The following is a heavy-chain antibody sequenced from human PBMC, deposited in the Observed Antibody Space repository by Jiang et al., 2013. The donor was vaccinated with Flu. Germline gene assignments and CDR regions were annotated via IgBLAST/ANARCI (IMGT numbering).Heavy chain of an antibody. D-gene: IGHD2-15*01. CDR2: INWNAVTK. CDR3: ARNTPDPGPSATYYFDY. CDR1: GFTFNHYG. J-gene: IGHJ4*02. V-gene: IGHV3-20*04. Sequence: VQLVESGGGLVWPGGSLRLSCAASGFTFNHYGMNWVRQAPGKGLEWVSGINWNAVTKAYADSVKGRFTISRDYARNSVYLEMRSLRAEDTAFYYCARNTPDPGPSATYYFDYWGQGTLVTVSS.